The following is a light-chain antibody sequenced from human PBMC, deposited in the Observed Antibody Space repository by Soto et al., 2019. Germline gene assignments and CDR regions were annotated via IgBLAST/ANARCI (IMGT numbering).Light chain of an antibody. Sequence: EIVLTQSPATLSLSPGERATLSFRASQSVSTFLAWYQQKPGQAPRLLIYGASSRDTGIPDRFSGSGSGTDFTLTISRLEPEDFAVYYCQQYGSSPWTFGQGTKVDIK. V-gene: IGKV3-20*01. J-gene: IGKJ1*01. CDR3: QQYGSSPWT. CDR2: GAS. CDR1: QSVSTF.